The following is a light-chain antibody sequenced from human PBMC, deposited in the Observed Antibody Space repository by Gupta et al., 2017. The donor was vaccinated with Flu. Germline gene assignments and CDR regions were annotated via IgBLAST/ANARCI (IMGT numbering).Light chain of an antibody. Sequence: KVTISCSGSSSNIWNNYVSWYQHLPGAAPKLLIYANNKRPSGIPDRFSGSKSGTSATLGITGLQSGEEADYYCGTWDSSLSDWVFGGGTKLTVL. J-gene: IGLJ3*02. CDR3: GTWDSSLSDWV. V-gene: IGLV1-51*02. CDR2: ANN. CDR1: SSNIWNNY.